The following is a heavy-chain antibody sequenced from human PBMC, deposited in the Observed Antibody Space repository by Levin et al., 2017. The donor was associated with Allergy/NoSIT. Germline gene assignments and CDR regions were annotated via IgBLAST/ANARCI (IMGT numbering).Heavy chain of an antibody. CDR1: GFTFSSYA. J-gene: IGHJ6*03. CDR2: ISGSGGST. Sequence: PGGSLRLSCAASGFTFSSYAMSWVRQAPGKGLEWVSAISGSGGSTYYADSVKGRFTISRDNSKNTLYLQMNSLRAEDTAVYYCAKGGPDTVLLWFGELRGYYYMDVWGKGTTVTVSS. CDR3: AKGGPDTVLLWFGELRGYYYMDV. V-gene: IGHV3-23*01. D-gene: IGHD3-10*01.